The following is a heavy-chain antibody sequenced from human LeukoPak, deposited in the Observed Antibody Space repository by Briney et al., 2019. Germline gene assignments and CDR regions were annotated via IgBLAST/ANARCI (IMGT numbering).Heavy chain of an antibody. CDR1: GFTFSSYN. CDR3: ARDLRIAAAGTFFDY. Sequence: GGSLRLSCAASGFTFSSYNMYWVRQPPRKGLAWVSSISSGSSYIYYADSVKGRFTISRDNAKNSLYLQMNSLRAEDTAVYYCARDLRIAAAGTFFDYWGQGTLVTVSS. D-gene: IGHD6-13*01. CDR2: ISSGSSYI. J-gene: IGHJ4*02. V-gene: IGHV3-21*01.